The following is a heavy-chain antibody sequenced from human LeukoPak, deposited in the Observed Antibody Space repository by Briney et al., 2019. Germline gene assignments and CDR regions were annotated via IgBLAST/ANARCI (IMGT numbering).Heavy chain of an antibody. J-gene: IGHJ4*02. D-gene: IGHD6-13*01. Sequence: GGSLRLSCSASGFSFSTYWMSWVRQTPETGLEFVANIDQDGSVRNYMDSLKGRSTISRDNAKKSMYLENNSLRADDTAVYYCARDPGSSSFDLWGRGALVTVSS. CDR2: IDQDGSVR. CDR3: ARDPGSSSFDL. V-gene: IGHV3-7*01. CDR1: GFSFSTYW.